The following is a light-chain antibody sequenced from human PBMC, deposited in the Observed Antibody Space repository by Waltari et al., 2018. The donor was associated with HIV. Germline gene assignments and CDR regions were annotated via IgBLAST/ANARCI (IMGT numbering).Light chain of an antibody. J-gene: IGLJ2*01. CDR1: SSDVGGYNY. Sequence: QSALTQPPSASAPPGQSVTISCTGTSSDVGGYNYVSWYQQHPGKAPKLMIYEFSKRPSGVPDRFSGSKSGNTASLTVSGLQAEDEADYYCSSYAGSNNPDVVFGGGTKLTVL. CDR2: EFS. V-gene: IGLV2-8*01. CDR3: SSYAGSNNPDVV.